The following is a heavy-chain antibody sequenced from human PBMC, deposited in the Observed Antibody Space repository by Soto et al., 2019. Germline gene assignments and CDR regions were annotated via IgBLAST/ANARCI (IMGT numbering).Heavy chain of an antibody. V-gene: IGHV1-3*01. Sequence: ASAKVSCKASGYTFTDYAIHWVRQAPGPGLEWMGWINVGHGNRGYSRKFQGRVTNARDMAARTAYIEVTSLTSEDTAIYYCAREGAHYTPLDHLAQGTLVTVSS. D-gene: IGHD1-1*01. CDR3: AREGAHYTPLDH. CDR2: INVGHGNR. CDR1: GYTFTDYA. J-gene: IGHJ4*02.